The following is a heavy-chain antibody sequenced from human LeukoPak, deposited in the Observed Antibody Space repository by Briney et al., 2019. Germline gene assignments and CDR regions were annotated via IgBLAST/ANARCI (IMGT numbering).Heavy chain of an antibody. CDR2: IYYSGST. V-gene: IGHV4-59*01. J-gene: IGHJ4*02. D-gene: IGHD3-10*01. Sequence: KSSETLSLTCTVSGGSISGYYWSWIRQPPGKGPEWIGYIYYSGSTNYNPPLKSRVTISVDTSKNQFSLKLNSVTAADTAVYYCASGFGYYFDYWGQGTLVTVSS. CDR1: GGSISGYY. CDR3: ASGFGYYFDY.